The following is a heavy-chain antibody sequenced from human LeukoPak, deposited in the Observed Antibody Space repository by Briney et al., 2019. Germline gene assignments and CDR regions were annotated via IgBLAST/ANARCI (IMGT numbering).Heavy chain of an antibody. Sequence: GGSLRLSCAASGFTFSGYGMHWVRQAPGKGLEWVAVISYDGSYKYYADSVQGRFTISRDNSKNTLHLQMNSLRPDDTAVYYCAKWDFDYWGQGTLVTVSS. CDR2: ISYDGSYK. CDR1: GFTFSGYG. V-gene: IGHV3-30*18. CDR3: AKWDFDY. J-gene: IGHJ4*02.